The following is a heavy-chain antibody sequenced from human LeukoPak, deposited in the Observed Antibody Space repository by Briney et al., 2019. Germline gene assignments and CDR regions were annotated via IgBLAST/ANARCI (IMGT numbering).Heavy chain of an antibody. CDR2: ISWNSGTI. CDR3: ARDGVAAATFHWFDP. V-gene: IGHV3-9*01. D-gene: IGHD2-2*01. CDR1: GFTFDNYA. J-gene: IGHJ5*02. Sequence: GGSLRLSCAASGFTFDNYAMNWVRQVPGKGLEWISLISWNSGTIGYADSVKGRFTISRDNANNFLYLQMNSLRAEDTALYYCARDGVAAATFHWFDPWGQGTLVTVSS.